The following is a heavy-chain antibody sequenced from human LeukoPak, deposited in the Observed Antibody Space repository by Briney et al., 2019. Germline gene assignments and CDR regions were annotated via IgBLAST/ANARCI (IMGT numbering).Heavy chain of an antibody. V-gene: IGHV1-69*06. CDR2: IIPIFGTA. J-gene: IGHJ4*02. CDR1: GGTFSSYA. D-gene: IGHD2-15*01. CDR3: ASVYCSGGSCYPDYYFDY. Sequence: SVKVSCKASGGTFSSYAISWVRQAPGQGLEWMGGIIPIFGTANYAQKFQGRVTITADKSTSTAYMELSSLRSEDTAVYYCASVYCSGGSCYPDYYFDYWGQGTLVTVSS.